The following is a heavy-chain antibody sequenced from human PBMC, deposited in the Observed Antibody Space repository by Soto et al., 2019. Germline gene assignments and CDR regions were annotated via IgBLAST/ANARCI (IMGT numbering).Heavy chain of an antibody. J-gene: IGHJ4*02. CDR3: AKDRSSSWYSQSSIFDY. D-gene: IGHD6-13*01. CDR2: ISYDGSNK. Sequence: QVQLVESGGGVVQPGRSLRLSCAASGFTFSSYGMHWVRQAPGKGLEWVAVISYDGSNKYYADSVKGRFTISRDNSKNTLYLQMNSLRAEDTAVYYCAKDRSSSWYSQSSIFDYWGQGTLVTVSS. CDR1: GFTFSSYG. V-gene: IGHV3-30*18.